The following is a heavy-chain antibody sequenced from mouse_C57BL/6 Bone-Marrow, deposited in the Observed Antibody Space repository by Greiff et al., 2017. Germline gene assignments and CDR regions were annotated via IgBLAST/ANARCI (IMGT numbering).Heavy chain of an antibody. CDR1: GYTFTDYE. CDR3: ARSSGYPDY. CDR2: IDPETCGT. V-gene: IGHV1-23*01. D-gene: IGHD3-1*01. Sequence: QVQLKESGAELVRPGASVKLSCKASGYTFTDYEMHCVKQTPVHGLEWIGAIDPETCGTAYNQKFKGKSTLTVDKSSSTAYMQLSSLTSEDSAVYYCARSSGYPDYWGQGTTLTVSS. J-gene: IGHJ2*01.